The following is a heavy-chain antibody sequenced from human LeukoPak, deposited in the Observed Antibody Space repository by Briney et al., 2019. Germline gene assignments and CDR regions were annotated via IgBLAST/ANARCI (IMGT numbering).Heavy chain of an antibody. V-gene: IGHV3-7*01. CDR2: IKQDGSEK. CDR3: AKDGGDGYNSAFGY. J-gene: IGHJ4*02. CDR1: GFTFSSYW. D-gene: IGHD5-24*01. Sequence: GGSLRLFCAASGFTFSSYWMSWVRQAPGKGLEWVANIKQDGSEKYYVDSVKGRFTISRDNAKNSLYLQMNSLRAEDTAVYYCAKDGGDGYNSAFGYWGQGTLVTVSS.